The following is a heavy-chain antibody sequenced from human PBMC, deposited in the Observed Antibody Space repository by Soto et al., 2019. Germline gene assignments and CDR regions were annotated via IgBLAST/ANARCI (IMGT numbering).Heavy chain of an antibody. CDR2: IDPSDSQT. CDR3: ARQIYDSDTGPNFQYYFDS. V-gene: IGHV5-10-1*01. J-gene: IGHJ4*02. CDR1: GYSFAGYW. Sequence: GESLKNSCKGSGYSFAGYWITWVRQKPGKGLEWMGRIDPSDSQTCYSPSFRGHVTISVTKSITTVFLQWSSLRASDTAMYYCARQIYDSDTGPNFQYYFDSWGQGTPVTAPQ. D-gene: IGHD3-22*01.